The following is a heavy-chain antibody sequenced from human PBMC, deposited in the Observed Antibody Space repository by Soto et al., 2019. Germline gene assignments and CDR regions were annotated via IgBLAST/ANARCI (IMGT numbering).Heavy chain of an antibody. CDR3: AKGPGYSGYDWVIDY. J-gene: IGHJ4*02. V-gene: IGHV3-30*18. Sequence: PGGSLRLSCAASGFTFSSYGMHWVRQAPGKGLEWVAVISYDGSNKYYADSVKGRFTISRDNSKNSLYLQMNSLRAEDTAVYYCAKGPGYSGYDWVIDYWGQGT. CDR2: ISYDGSNK. CDR1: GFTFSSYG. D-gene: IGHD5-12*01.